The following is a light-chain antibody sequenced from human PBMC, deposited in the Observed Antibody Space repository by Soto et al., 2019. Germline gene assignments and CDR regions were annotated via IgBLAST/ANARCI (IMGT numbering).Light chain of an antibody. CDR1: SSNIGNNA. CDR3: QSYDNSLTEWV. V-gene: IGLV1-36*01. CDR2: YDD. Sequence: QSVLTQPPSVSEAPRQRVTISCSGSSSNIGNNAVNWYQQLPGKAPKLLIYYDDLLPSGVSDRFSGSKSGTSASLAISGLQSEDEADYYCQSYDNSLTEWVFGGGTKLTVL. J-gene: IGLJ3*02.